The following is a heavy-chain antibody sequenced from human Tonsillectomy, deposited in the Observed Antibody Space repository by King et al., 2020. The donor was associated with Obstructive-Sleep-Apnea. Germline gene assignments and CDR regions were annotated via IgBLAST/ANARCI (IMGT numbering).Heavy chain of an antibody. J-gene: IGHJ4*02. Sequence: VQLVESGGGVVQPGRSLRLSCAASGFTFSNYAMHWVRQAPGKGLEWVAVISYDGSNKYYADSVKGRFTISRDNSKSTLSLQMNSLTAEDTAIYYCARVPSSYYSSFYFDYWGQGTLVTVSS. V-gene: IGHV3-30*04. CDR1: GFTFSNYA. D-gene: IGHD3-22*01. CDR3: ARVPSSYYSSFYFDY. CDR2: ISYDGSNK.